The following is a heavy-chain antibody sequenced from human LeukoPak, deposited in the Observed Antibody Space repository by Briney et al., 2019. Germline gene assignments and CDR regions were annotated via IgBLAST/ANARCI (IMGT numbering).Heavy chain of an antibody. CDR1: GFTFSSYG. CDR3: AKESKTGYFDY. CDR2: ISYDGSNK. J-gene: IGHJ4*02. D-gene: IGHD3-10*01. Sequence: GGSLRLSCAASGFTFSSYGMHWVRQAPGKGLEWVAVISYDGSNKYYADSVKGRFTISRDNSKNTLYLQMNSLRAEDTAVYYCAKESKTGYFDYWGQGTLVTVSP. V-gene: IGHV3-30*18.